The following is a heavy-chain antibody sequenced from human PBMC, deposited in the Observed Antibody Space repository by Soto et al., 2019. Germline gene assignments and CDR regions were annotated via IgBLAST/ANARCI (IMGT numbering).Heavy chain of an antibody. V-gene: IGHV3-23*01. Sequence: GGSLRLSCAASGFSFNIYGMSWVRQIPGKGLEWVSSIAGSGDMTYYADSVKGRFTISRDNSNNTLYLQMNSLRAEDTAVYYFSLLCGSGSYWPFDYWGQGILVTVSS. CDR2: IAGSGDMT. CDR3: SLLCGSGSYWPFDY. J-gene: IGHJ4*02. D-gene: IGHD3-10*01. CDR1: GFSFNIYG.